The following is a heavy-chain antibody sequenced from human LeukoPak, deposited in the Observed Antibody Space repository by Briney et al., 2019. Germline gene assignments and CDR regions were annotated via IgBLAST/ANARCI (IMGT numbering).Heavy chain of an antibody. CDR3: ASSGSYRFDY. V-gene: IGHV3-48*02. CDR1: GFTFSSYS. D-gene: IGHD1-26*01. CDR2: ITASGTAM. J-gene: IGHJ4*02. Sequence: PGGSLRLSSAASGFTFSSYSMNWVRQAPGKGLEWVSHITASGTAMFYADSVKGRFTIPRDNAKNSLYLQMNSLRDEDTAVYYCASSGSYRFDYWGQGTLVTVSS.